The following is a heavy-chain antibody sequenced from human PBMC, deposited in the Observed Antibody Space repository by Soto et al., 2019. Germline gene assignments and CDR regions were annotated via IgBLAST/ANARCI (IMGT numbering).Heavy chain of an antibody. CDR2: IIPIFGTA. Sequence: QVQLVQSGAEVKKPGSSVKVSCKASGGTFRSYSINWVRQAPGQGLEWMGGIIPIFGTATYAQKFQGRVTITADDSASTAYMELSSLASEYTALYYCSTSVYCSTTTCYYYYAMDVWGQGTTVTVSS. D-gene: IGHD2-2*01. CDR1: GGTFRSYS. V-gene: IGHV1-69*01. J-gene: IGHJ6*02. CDR3: STSVYCSTTTCYYYYAMDV.